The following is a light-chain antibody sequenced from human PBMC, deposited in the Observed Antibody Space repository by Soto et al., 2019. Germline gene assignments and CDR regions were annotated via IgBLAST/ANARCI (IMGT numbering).Light chain of an antibody. CDR3: QQYNNWPWT. V-gene: IGKV3-15*01. J-gene: IGKJ1*01. CDR2: AAS. CDR1: QSVSSK. Sequence: EIVMAQSPATLSVSPGERATLSCRASQSVSSKLAWYQQKPGQAPRLLIYAASTRATGIPARFSGSGSGTESTLTISSLQSEDFAVYYCQQYNNWPWTFGQGTKVDIK.